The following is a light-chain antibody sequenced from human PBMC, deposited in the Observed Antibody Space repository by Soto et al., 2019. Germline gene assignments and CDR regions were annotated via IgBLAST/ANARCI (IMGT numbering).Light chain of an antibody. J-gene: IGKJ1*01. CDR1: QSISNW. V-gene: IGKV1-5*01. CDR3: QQYNSYSCT. CDR2: HAS. Sequence: DIPVTMSPSSLSASVGDRVTIPCRASQSISNWLAWYQQKPGTAPKVLIYHASNLQSGVPSRFSGSGSGTEFTLTISSLQPDDFATYYCQQYNSYSCTFGHGTKVDIK.